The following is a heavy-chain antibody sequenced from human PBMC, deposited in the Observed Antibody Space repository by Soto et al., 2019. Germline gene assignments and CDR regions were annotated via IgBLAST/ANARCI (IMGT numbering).Heavy chain of an antibody. CDR1: GFTFSSYG. Sequence: SLRLSCAASGFTFSSYGMHWVRQAPGKGLEWVAVIWYDGSNKYYADSVKGRFTISRDNSKNTLYLQMNSLRAEDTAVYYCVRGYCSSTSCSDYGMDVWVQGTMVTVSS. V-gene: IGHV3-33*01. J-gene: IGHJ6*02. CDR2: IWYDGSNK. CDR3: VRGYCSSTSCSDYGMDV. D-gene: IGHD2-2*01.